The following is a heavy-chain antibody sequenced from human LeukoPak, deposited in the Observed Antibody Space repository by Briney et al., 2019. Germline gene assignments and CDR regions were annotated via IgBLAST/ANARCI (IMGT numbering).Heavy chain of an antibody. CDR1: GDSVSSYSAT. CDR2: TFYRSKWYN. CDR3: ARGDISVAVDHNSDY. Sequence: SQTLSLTCAISGDSVSSYSATWNWIRQSPSRGLEWLGRTFYRSKWYNDFAVSVQSRITISPDTSMNQFSLQLDSMTPEDTALYFCARGDISVAVDHNSDYWGQGTLVTVSS. D-gene: IGHD6-19*01. J-gene: IGHJ4*02. V-gene: IGHV6-1*01.